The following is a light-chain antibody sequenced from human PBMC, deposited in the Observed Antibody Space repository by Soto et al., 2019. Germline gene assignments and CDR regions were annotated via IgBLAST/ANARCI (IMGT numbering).Light chain of an antibody. CDR2: SNN. V-gene: IGLV1-44*01. J-gene: IGLJ3*02. Sequence: QSVLTQPPSASGTPGQRVTISCSGSSSNIGSNTVNWYQQLPGTAPKLLIYSNNQRPSGVPDRFSGSKSGTSASLAISGLQSEDEADYYCAAWDDSLNGCGWVFGGGTKLTVL. CDR3: AAWDDSLNGCGWV. CDR1: SSNIGSNT.